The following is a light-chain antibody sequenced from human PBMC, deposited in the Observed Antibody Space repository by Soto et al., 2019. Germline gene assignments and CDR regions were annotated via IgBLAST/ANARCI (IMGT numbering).Light chain of an antibody. CDR3: QQYNSWPHT. CDR1: QSVSSD. V-gene: IGKV3-15*01. CDR2: GAS. Sequence: ETVMTQSPATVSVSPGERATFSCRASQSVSSDLAWYQQRPSQVPRLLIYGASTRATGIPARFSGSGSGTEFTLSISSLQSEDYAVYHCQQYNSWPHTFGQGTKVDIK. J-gene: IGKJ2*01.